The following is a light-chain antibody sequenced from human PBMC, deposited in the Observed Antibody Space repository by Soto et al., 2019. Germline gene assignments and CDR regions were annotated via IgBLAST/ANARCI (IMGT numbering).Light chain of an antibody. Sequence: QSVLTQPPSASGTPGQRVTISCSGSSSNIGSNYVYWYQQLPGTAPKLLIYRNNQRPSGVPDRFSGSKSGTSGSLAISGLRAEDWADYYCAAWDGSLSGWVFGGGTKLTVL. V-gene: IGLV1-47*01. CDR1: SSNIGSNY. CDR2: RNN. CDR3: AAWDGSLSGWV. J-gene: IGLJ3*02.